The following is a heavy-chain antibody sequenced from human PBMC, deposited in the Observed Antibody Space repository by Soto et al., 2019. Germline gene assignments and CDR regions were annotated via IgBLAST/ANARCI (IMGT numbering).Heavy chain of an antibody. CDR3: ANSDGTTENAFDI. D-gene: IGHD1-7*01. V-gene: IGHV1-69*02. J-gene: IGHJ3*02. CDR2: IIPILGIA. Sequence: ASVKVSCKASGGTFSSYTISWVRQAPGQGLEWMGRIIPILGIANYAQKFQGRVTITADKSTSTAYMELSSLRSEDTAVYYCANSDGTTENAFDIWGQGTMVTVS. CDR1: GGTFSSYT.